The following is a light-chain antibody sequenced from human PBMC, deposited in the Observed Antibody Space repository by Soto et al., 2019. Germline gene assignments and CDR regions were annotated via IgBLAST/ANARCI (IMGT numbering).Light chain of an antibody. Sequence: QSALTQPASVSGSPGQSITISCTGTSSDVGGYNYVSWYQQHPGKAPKLMIYEVSNRPSGVSNRFSGSKSGNTASLTISGLQDEDEPDYYCSSYTSSTVVFGGGTKLTVL. J-gene: IGLJ2*01. V-gene: IGLV2-14*01. CDR3: SSYTSSTVV. CDR2: EVS. CDR1: SSDVGGYNY.